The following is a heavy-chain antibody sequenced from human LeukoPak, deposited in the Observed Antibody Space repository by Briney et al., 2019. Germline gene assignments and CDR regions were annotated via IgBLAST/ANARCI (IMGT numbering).Heavy chain of an antibody. CDR1: GYIFISYW. D-gene: IGHD1-26*01. CDR3: AKHAILGATSWFDP. V-gene: IGHV5-51*01. Sequence: GESLKISCKGSGYIFISYWIARVRQVPGKGLEWMGNIYPGDSGVRYNPAFQGQVTLSADKSSNTAYLQWTSLKASDTGIYYCAKHAILGATSWFDPWGQGTLVTVSS. CDR2: IYPGDSGV. J-gene: IGHJ5*02.